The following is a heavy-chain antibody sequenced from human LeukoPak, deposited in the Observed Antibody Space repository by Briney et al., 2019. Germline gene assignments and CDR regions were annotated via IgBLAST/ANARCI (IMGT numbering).Heavy chain of an antibody. Sequence: GGSLRLSCAASGFTFSSYGMHWVRQAPGKGLEWVAFIRYDGSNKYYVDSVKGRFTISRDNSKNTLYLQMNSLRAEDTAVYYCAKEGYDSSGYYSYFDYWGQGTLVTVSS. D-gene: IGHD3-22*01. CDR2: IRYDGSNK. CDR1: GFTFSSYG. V-gene: IGHV3-30*02. CDR3: AKEGYDSSGYYSYFDY. J-gene: IGHJ4*02.